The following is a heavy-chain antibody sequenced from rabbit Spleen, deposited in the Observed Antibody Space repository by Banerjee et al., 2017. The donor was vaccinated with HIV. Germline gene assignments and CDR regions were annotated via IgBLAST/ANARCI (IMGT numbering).Heavy chain of an antibody. CDR2: IDPVFGIT. CDR3: ARGFYTYDDYVNFYGCYFNL. V-gene: IGHV1S7*01. J-gene: IGHJ4*01. CDR1: GFTLSSYY. Sequence: QLVESGGGLVQPGGSLKLSCKASGFTLSSYYMNWVRQAPGKGLEWIGYIDPVFGITYYANWVNGRFSISRENAQNTVFLQMTSLTAADTATYFCARGFYTYDDYVNFYGCYFNLWGPGTLVTVS. D-gene: IGHD2-1*01.